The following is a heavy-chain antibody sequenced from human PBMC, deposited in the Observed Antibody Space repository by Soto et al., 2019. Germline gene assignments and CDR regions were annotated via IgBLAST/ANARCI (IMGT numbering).Heavy chain of an antibody. CDR1: GFTFSSYA. V-gene: IGHV3-23*01. CDR2: ISGSGGST. CDR3: AKGSLWFGDPESFAFDY. Sequence: EVQLLESGGGLVQPGGSLRLSCAASGFTFSSYAMSWVRQAPGKGLEWVSAISGSGGSTYYADSVKGRFTISRDNSKNTLYLQMNSLRAEDTAVYYCAKGSLWFGDPESFAFDYWGQGTLVTVSS. D-gene: IGHD3-10*01. J-gene: IGHJ4*02.